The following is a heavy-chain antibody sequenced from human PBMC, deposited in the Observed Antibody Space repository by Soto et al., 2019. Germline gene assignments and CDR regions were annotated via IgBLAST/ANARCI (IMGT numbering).Heavy chain of an antibody. J-gene: IGHJ3*02. CDR3: AKDFICVVADAFDI. CDR2: IRGSGGST. V-gene: IGHV3-23*01. Sequence: EVQLLESGGGLVQPGGSLRLSCAASGFTFNNYAMSWVRQAAGKGLEWVSGIRGSGGSTNYADSVKGRFTISRDNSKNTLFLQMNSLRAEDTALYYCAKDFICVVADAFDIWGQGTMVTVSS. CDR1: GFTFNNYA. D-gene: IGHD2-21*01.